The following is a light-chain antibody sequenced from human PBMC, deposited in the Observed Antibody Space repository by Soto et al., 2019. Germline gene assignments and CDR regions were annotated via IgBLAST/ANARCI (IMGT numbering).Light chain of an antibody. Sequence: EFVMTQSPATLSVSPGERATLSCRASQSISSNLAWYQQKPGQAPRLLIYASSTRASGIPDRFSGSASGTEFTLTISSLQSEDFAVYFCQQYDDWQTFGQGTKV. CDR1: QSISSN. CDR3: QQYDDWQT. V-gene: IGKV3-15*01. J-gene: IGKJ1*01. CDR2: ASS.